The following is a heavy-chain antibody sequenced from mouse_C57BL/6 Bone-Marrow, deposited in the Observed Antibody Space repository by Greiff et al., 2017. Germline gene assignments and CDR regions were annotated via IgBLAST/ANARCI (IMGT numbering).Heavy chain of an antibody. D-gene: IGHD4-1*01. J-gene: IGHJ2*01. CDR1: GFTFSSYT. CDR3: ARHSLNWNSFDY. Sequence: EVMLVESGGGLVKPGGSLKLSCAASGFTFSSYTMSWVRQTPEKRLEWVATISGGGGNTYYPDSVKGRFTISRDNAKNTLYLQMSSLRSEDTALFYSARHSLNWNSFDYWGQGTTLTVAS. CDR2: ISGGGGNT. V-gene: IGHV5-9*01.